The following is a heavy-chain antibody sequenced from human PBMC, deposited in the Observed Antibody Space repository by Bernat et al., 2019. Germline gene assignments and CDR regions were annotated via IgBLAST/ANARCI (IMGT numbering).Heavy chain of an antibody. CDR2: IKSKTDGATT. CDR3: ARVSIFDY. CDR1: GFTFSNAW. V-gene: IGHV3-15*01. D-gene: IGHD2-8*01. J-gene: IGHJ4*02. Sequence: EVQLVESGGGLVKPGGSLRLSCAASGFTFSNAWMSWVRQAPGKGLEWVGRIKSKTDGATTDYAAPVKGRFTISRDDSKNTLYLQMNSLKPEDTAVYYCARVSIFDYWGQGTLVTVSS.